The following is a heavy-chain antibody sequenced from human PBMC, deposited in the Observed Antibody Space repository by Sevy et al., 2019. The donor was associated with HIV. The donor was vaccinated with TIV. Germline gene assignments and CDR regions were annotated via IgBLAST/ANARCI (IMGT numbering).Heavy chain of an antibody. CDR1: GYTFNSYN. V-gene: IGHV1-3*01. D-gene: IGHD3-10*01. J-gene: IGHJ6*02. Sequence: ASVKVSCKASGYTFNSYNMHWVRQAPGQRLEWMGWINAGNGNTKYSQSFQGRVTITRDTSASTAYMELSSLISEDMAVYYCARERETGDYFYGMGLWGQGTTVTVSS. CDR2: INAGNGNT. CDR3: ARERETGDYFYGMGL.